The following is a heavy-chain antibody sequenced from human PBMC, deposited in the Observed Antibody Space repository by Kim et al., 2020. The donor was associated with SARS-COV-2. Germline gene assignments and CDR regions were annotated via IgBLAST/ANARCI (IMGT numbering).Heavy chain of an antibody. D-gene: IGHD2-21*02. CDR3: ARDGGFRDIDYYFAS. J-gene: IGHJ4*02. Sequence: ESVKGRLTISRDNSKNTLYLQMNSLRAEDTAVYYCARDGGFRDIDYYFASWGQGTLVTVSS. V-gene: IGHV3-30*07.